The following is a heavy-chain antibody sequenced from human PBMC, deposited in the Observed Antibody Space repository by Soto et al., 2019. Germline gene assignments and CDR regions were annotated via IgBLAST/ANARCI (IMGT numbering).Heavy chain of an antibody. CDR3: ARGKGMEENYYYYGMDV. D-gene: IGHD1-1*01. V-gene: IGHV1-3*01. CDR1: GYSFSTHS. J-gene: IGHJ6*02. CDR2: INGGNGNT. Sequence: ASVKVSCKASGYSFSTHSIHWVRQAPGQGLEWMGWINGGNGNTKYSQKFRDRVTITRDASASTGYMELSSLRSEDAAVYYCARGKGMEENYYYYGMDVWGQGTTVTVSS.